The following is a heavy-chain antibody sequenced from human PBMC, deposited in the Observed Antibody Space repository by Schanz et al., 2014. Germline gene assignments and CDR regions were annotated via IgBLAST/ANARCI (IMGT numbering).Heavy chain of an antibody. D-gene: IGHD2-15*01. Sequence: QVQLVQSGAEVKKPGSSVTVSCKASGDTLSSYGISWVRQAPGQGLEWMGRIIPNLGSANYAQKFQGRVTITADKSTSTVYMELSSLRSEDTAVYYCAAYDCSGGSCYSGGNWYFDLWGRGTLVTVSS. J-gene: IGHJ2*01. V-gene: IGHV1-69*04. CDR1: GDTLSSYG. CDR2: IIPNLGSA. CDR3: AAYDCSGGSCYSGGNWYFDL.